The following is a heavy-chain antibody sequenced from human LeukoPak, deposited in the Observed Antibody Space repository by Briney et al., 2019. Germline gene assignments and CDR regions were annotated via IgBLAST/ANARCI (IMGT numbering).Heavy chain of an antibody. Sequence: PSETLSLTCTVSGYSISSGYYWGWIRQPPGKGLEWIGSIYHSGSTYYNPSLKSRVTISVDTSKNQFSLKLSSATAADTAVYYCARGTVTTDMDVWGKGTTVTVSS. CDR1: GYSISSGYY. D-gene: IGHD4-17*01. CDR3: ARGTVTTDMDV. CDR2: IYHSGST. V-gene: IGHV4-38-2*02. J-gene: IGHJ6*03.